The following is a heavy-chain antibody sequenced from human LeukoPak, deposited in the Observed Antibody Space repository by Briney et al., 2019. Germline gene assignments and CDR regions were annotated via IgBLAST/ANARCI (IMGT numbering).Heavy chain of an antibody. CDR1: GYTFTSYG. Sequence: ASVKVSCTASGYTFTSYGISWVRQAPGQGLEWMGWISAYNGNTNYAQKLQGRVTMTTDTSTSTAYMELRSLRSDDTAVYYCARESDYYDSSGYSGDAFDIWGQGTMVTVSS. CDR2: ISAYNGNT. D-gene: IGHD3-22*01. CDR3: ARESDYYDSSGYSGDAFDI. V-gene: IGHV1-18*01. J-gene: IGHJ3*02.